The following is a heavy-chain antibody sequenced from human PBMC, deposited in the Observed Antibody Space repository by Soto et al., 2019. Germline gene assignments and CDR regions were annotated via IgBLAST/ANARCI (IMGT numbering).Heavy chain of an antibody. CDR1: GGSFSAYS. CDR3: ARARTAAPRFDD. V-gene: IGHV4-34*02. Sequence: QVQLQQWGAGQLKPSETLSLACAVYGGSFSAYSWTWGRQPPGKGLEWIGDVTDRGTTNYNPSLESRLTISVDRSRNQFALELTSVTAADSAVYYCARARTAAPRFDDWGQGTLGTVSS. D-gene: IGHD6-13*01. CDR2: VTDRGTT. J-gene: IGHJ4*02.